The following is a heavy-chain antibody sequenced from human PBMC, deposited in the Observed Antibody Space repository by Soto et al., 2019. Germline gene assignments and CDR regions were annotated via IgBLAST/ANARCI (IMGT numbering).Heavy chain of an antibody. V-gene: IGHV3-30-3*01. Sequence: HPGGSLRLSCAASGFTFSSYAMHWVRQAPGKGLEWVAVISYDGSNKYYADSVKGRFTISRDNSKNTLYLQMNSLRAEDTAVYYCARGILWFGELQYWTIPFDYWGQGTLVTVSS. CDR2: ISYDGSNK. CDR1: GFTFSSYA. J-gene: IGHJ4*02. D-gene: IGHD3-10*01. CDR3: ARGILWFGELQYWTIPFDY.